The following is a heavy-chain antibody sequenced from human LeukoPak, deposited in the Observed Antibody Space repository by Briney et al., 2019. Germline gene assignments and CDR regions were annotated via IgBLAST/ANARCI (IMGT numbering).Heavy chain of an antibody. D-gene: IGHD3-9*01. CDR3: ARGCCSVSGLYFEF. CDR1: GFTFSNYF. V-gene: IGHV3-7*03. Sequence: GGSLRLSCAASGFTFSNYFMGWVRQAPGKGLEWVANINKDGSGTSYADSVKGRLTIPRDNAKNSLYLQMNGLRVEDTAVYYCARGCCSVSGLYFEFWGQGSLVTVSS. CDR2: INKDGSGT. J-gene: IGHJ4*02.